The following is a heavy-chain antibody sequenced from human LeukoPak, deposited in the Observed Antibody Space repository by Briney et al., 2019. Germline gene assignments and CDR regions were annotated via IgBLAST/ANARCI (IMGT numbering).Heavy chain of an antibody. Sequence: SETLSLTCTVSSHSITYNYCGWIRQSPGKGLEWLGSVSQRGITYYNPSLQSRVTMSRDTSNNQLSLRLSSVTAADTAVYYCARDVRYCSSTSCYIFDYWGQGTLVTVSS. CDR1: SHSITYNY. D-gene: IGHD2-2*02. CDR3: ARDVRYCSSTSCYIFDY. J-gene: IGHJ4*02. V-gene: IGHV4-38-2*02. CDR2: VSQRGIT.